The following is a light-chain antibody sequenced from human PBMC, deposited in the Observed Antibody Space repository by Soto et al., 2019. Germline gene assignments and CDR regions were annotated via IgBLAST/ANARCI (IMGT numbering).Light chain of an antibody. V-gene: IGLV2-14*01. CDR3: SSYTSRSSSTDV. CDR1: SSDVGGYNY. Sequence: QSALTQPASVSGSPGQSITISCTGTSSDVGGYNYVSWYQQHPGKAPNLMIYDVSNRPSGVSNRFSGSKSGNTASLTISGFQAEDEADYYCSSYTSRSSSTDVFGTGTKLTVL. J-gene: IGLJ1*01. CDR2: DVS.